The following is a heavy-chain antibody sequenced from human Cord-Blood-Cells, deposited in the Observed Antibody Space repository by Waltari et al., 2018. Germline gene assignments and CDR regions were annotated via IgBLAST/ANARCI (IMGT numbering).Heavy chain of an antibody. D-gene: IGHD3-16*01. V-gene: IGHV3-21*01. CDR3: ATAHPWDFDY. J-gene: IGHJ4*02. CDR1: GVPLSSYT. CDR2: ISSSSSYI. Sequence: DVQLAEPGGGRVQPGGYLRLPCAASGVPLSSYTLNWVRHAPGKGLEWVSSISSSSSYIYYADSVKGRFTISRDNAKNSLYLQMNSLRAEDTAVYYCATAHPWDFDYWGQGTLVTVSS.